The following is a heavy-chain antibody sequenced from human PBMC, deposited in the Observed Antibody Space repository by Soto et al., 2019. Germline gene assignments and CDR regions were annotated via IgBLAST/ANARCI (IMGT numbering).Heavy chain of an antibody. CDR2: INGDGTNT. J-gene: IGHJ6*02. CDR1: GFTFSDHW. Sequence: PGGSLRLSCAAAGFTFSDHWMHWVRQAPGKGLVWVSRINGDGTNTFYADSVKGRFSISRDNAKNTVYLHMYSLRGEDTAVYYCARGIQYRYGMDVWGQGTTVTVSS. V-gene: IGHV3-74*01. D-gene: IGHD4-4*01. CDR3: ARGIQYRYGMDV.